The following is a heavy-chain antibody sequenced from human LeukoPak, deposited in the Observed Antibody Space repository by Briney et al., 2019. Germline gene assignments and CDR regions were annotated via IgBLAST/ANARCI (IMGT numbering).Heavy chain of an antibody. CDR2: IYYSGST. Sequence: SETLSLTCTVSGGSISSYYWSWIRQPPGKGLEWIGYIYYSGSTNHNPSLKSRVTISVDTSKNQFSLKLSSVTAADTAVYYCARRTGTGPAGFDPWGQGTLVTVSS. J-gene: IGHJ5*02. CDR3: ARRTGTGPAGFDP. D-gene: IGHD1-7*01. CDR1: GGSISSYY. V-gene: IGHV4-59*08.